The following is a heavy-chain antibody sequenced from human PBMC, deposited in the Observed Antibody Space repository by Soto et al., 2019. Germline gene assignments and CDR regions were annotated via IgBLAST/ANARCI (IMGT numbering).Heavy chain of an antibody. CDR3: ARGCGGGSCNYYGMDV. D-gene: IGHD2-15*01. J-gene: IGHJ6*02. V-gene: IGHV1-69*06. CDR1: GGTFSSYA. Sequence: SVKVSCKASGGTFSSYAISWVRQAPGQGLEWMGGIIPIFGTANYAQKFQGRVTITADKSTSTAYMELSSLRSEDTAVYYCARGCGGGSCNYYGMDVWGQGTTVTVSS. CDR2: IIPIFGTA.